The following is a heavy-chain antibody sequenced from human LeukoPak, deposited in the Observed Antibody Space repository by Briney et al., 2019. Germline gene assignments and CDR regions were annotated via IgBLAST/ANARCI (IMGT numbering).Heavy chain of an antibody. Sequence: ASVKVSCKASGYTFTSYGISWVRQATGQGVEWMGWMNLNSGNTGYAQKFQGSVTLTRNTSISTAYMELSRLRAEDTAVYYCARRAYYCTNGVCHRRYYYYMDVWGKGTTVTVSS. CDR2: MNLNSGNT. J-gene: IGHJ6*03. CDR1: GYTFTSYG. V-gene: IGHV1-8*03. CDR3: ARRAYYCTNGVCHRRYYYYMDV. D-gene: IGHD2-8*01.